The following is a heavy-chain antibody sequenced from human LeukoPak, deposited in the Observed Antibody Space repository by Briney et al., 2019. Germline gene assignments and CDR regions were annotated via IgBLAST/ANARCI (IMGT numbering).Heavy chain of an antibody. J-gene: IGHJ4*02. V-gene: IGHV3-64D*06. CDR2: ISSNGDNT. CDR1: GFTFSTYA. Sequence: GGSLRLSCSVSGFTFSTYAMHWVRQAPGKGLEYVSAISSNGDNTYYADSVKGRFTISRDSSKNTLYLQMSSLRADDTAVYYCVRGTGYWGQGTLVTVSS. CDR3: VRGTGY.